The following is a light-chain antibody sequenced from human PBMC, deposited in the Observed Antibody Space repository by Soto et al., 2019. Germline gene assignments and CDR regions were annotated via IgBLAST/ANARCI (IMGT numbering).Light chain of an antibody. CDR3: SAYSSANSLVV. V-gene: IGLV2-14*03. CDR1: SSDIGRTYY. CDR2: DVA. Sequence: QSALTQPASVSESPGQSITISCTGSSSDIGRTYYVSWYQHHPGKAPKLIIFDVANRASGVSSRFSGSKSGNTASLVISGLQPEDEAGYYCSAYSSANSLVVFGSGTKVTVL. J-gene: IGLJ1*01.